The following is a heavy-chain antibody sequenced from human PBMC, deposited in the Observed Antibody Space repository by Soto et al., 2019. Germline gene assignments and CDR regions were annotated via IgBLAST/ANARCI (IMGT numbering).Heavy chain of an antibody. CDR3: AKDPFEYSASYPGH. CDR2: LSHDGGRK. J-gene: IGHJ4*02. Sequence: QVQLVESGGGVVQPGRSLRLSCAASGFSFSSYGMNWVRQAPGKGLEWLALLSHDGGRKYYVDSVKGRFTISRDNSMNTLYLQMNGLRPEDTAVYYCAKDPFEYSASYPGHWGRGTLVTVSS. D-gene: IGHD1-26*01. V-gene: IGHV3-30*18. CDR1: GFSFSSYG.